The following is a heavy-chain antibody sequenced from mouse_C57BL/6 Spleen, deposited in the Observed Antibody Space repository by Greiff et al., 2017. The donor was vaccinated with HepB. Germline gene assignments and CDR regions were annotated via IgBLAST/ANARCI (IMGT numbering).Heavy chain of an antibody. CDR1: GYTFTSYW. D-gene: IGHD1-1*02. V-gene: IGHV1-52*01. CDR3: ARLDGRDFDV. Sequence: QVHVKQPGAELVRPGSSVKLSCKASGYTFTSYWMHWVKQRPIQGLEWIGNIDPSDSETHYNQKFKDKATLTVDKSSSTAYMQLSSLTSEDSAVYYCARLDGRDFDVWGTGTTVTVSS. CDR2: IDPSDSET. J-gene: IGHJ1*03.